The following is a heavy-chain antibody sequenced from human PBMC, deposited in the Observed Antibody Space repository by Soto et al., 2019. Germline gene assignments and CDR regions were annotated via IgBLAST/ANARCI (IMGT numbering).Heavy chain of an antibody. V-gene: IGHV4-39*01. CDR2: IYDRGST. Sequence: PSETLYLTCTVSGGSIGSSSYYWGWIRQPPGKGLEWIGSIYDRGSTYSNPSLKSRLTTSLDTSKNQFSLKLSSVTAADTAVYYCARGMTTVTTYDYWGQGTLVTVSS. D-gene: IGHD4-4*01. CDR1: GGSIGSSSYY. J-gene: IGHJ4*02. CDR3: ARGMTTVTTYDY.